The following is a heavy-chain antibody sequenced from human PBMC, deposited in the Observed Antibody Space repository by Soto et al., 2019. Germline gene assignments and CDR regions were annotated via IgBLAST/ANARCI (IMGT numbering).Heavy chain of an antibody. J-gene: IGHJ4*02. CDR1: GFTFSSYA. CDR3: AKAGHTIFGVVVYFDY. D-gene: IGHD3-3*01. CDR2: ISGSGGST. V-gene: IGHV3-23*01. Sequence: EVQLLESGGGLVQPGGSLRLSCAASGFTFSSYAMSWVRQAPGKGLEWVSAISGSGGSTYYADSVKGRFTISRDNXKNXXXXXMXSLRAXDTAVYYCAKAGHTIFGVVVYFDYWGQGTLVTVSS.